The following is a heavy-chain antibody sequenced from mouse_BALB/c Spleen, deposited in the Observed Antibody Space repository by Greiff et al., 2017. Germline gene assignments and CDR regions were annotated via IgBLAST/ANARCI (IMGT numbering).Heavy chain of an antibody. V-gene: IGHV5-6*01. CDR2: ISSGGSYT. CDR1: GFTFSSYG. J-gene: IGHJ4*01. CDR3: ARSYGYHAMDY. Sequence: EVQLVESGGDLVKPGGSLKLSCAASGFTFSSYGMSWVRQTPDKRLEWVATISSGGSYTYYPDSVKGRFTISRDNAKNTLYLQMSSLKSEDTAVDYCARSYGYHAMDYWGQGTSVTVSA. D-gene: IGHD1-1*01.